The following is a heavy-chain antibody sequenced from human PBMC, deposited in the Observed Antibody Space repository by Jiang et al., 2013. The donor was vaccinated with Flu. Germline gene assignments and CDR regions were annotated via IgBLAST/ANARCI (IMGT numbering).Heavy chain of an antibody. J-gene: IGHJ4*02. CDR1: GYSFTSYW. Sequence: SLKISCKGSGYSFTSYWIGWVRQMPGKGLEWMGIIYPGDSDTRYSPSFQGQVTISADKSISTAYLQWSSLKASDTAIYYCTRRLSGTYEKFDYWGQGTLVTVSS. CDR2: IYPGDSDT. V-gene: IGHV5-51*01. D-gene: IGHD1-26*01. CDR3: TRRLSGTYEKFDY.